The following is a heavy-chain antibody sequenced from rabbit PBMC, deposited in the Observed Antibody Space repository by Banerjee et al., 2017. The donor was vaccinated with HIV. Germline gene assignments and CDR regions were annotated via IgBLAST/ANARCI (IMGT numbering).Heavy chain of an antibody. J-gene: IGHJ4*01. D-gene: IGHD4-1*01. CDR1: GFSFSSSYW. CDR2: IYTGSSGST. CDR3: ARDLAGVIGWNFNL. V-gene: IGHV1S45*01. Sequence: QEHLEESGGDLVKPEGSLTLTCTASGFSFSSSYWMCWVRQAPGKGLEWIGCIYTGSSGSTDYASWAKGRFTISRTSSTTVALQMTSLTAADTATYFCARDLAGVIGWNFNLWGQGTL.